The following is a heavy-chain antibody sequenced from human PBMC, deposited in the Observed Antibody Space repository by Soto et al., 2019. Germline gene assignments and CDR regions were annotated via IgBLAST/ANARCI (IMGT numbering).Heavy chain of an antibody. CDR1: GFTFSTYG. CDR2: ISSDGSSK. Sequence: QVQLVESGGGVVQSGRSLRLSCTASGFTFSTYGMHWVRQAPGKGLEWVALISSDGSSKFYPDSVKGRFTISRDDSKNTLYLQMNSMRAEDTAVYYCATVGYCSARSCDSEDAVAIWGQGTMVTVSS. CDR3: ATVGYCSARSCDSEDAVAI. J-gene: IGHJ3*02. V-gene: IGHV3-30*03. D-gene: IGHD2-15*01.